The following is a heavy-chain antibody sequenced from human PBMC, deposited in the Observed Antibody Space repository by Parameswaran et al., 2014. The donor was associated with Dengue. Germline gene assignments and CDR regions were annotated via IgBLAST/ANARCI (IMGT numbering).Heavy chain of an antibody. CDR3: ARDGPRSWYGY. J-gene: IGHJ4*02. D-gene: IGHD6-13*01. CDR2: IYYSGST. V-gene: IGHV4-39*07. Sequence: WIRQPPGKGLEWIGSIYYSGSTYYNPSLKSRVTISVDTSKNQFSLKLSSVTAADTAVYYCARDGPRSWYGYWGQGTLVTVSS.